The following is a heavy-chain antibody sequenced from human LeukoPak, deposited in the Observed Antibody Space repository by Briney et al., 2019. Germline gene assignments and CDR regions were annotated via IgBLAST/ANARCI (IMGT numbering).Heavy chain of an antibody. CDR2: IYYSGST. J-gene: IGHJ4*02. V-gene: IGHV4-59*12. D-gene: IGHD4-17*01. Sequence: SETLSLTCTVSGGSISSYYWSWIRQPPGKGLEWIGYIYYSGSTNYNPSLKSRVTISVDTSKNQFSLKLSSVTAADTAVYYCARGSYGDPWGLDYWGQGTLVTVSS. CDR3: ARGSYGDPWGLDY. CDR1: GGSISSYY.